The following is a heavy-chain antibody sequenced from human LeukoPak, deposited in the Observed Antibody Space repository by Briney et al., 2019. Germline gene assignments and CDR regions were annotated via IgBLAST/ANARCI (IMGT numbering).Heavy chain of an antibody. CDR1: GFSITSGYF. CDR2: IYTTGAGST. J-gene: IGHJ4*02. CDR3: ARDSYYYDSRGYYRFDY. D-gene: IGHD3-22*01. V-gene: IGHV4-38-2*02. Sequence: SETLSLTCSVSGFSITSGYFWGWIRQSPGKGLEWIGNIYTTGAGSTYYNPSVKSRVTLFSDKAKNQLSLKMNSVTAADTAVYYCARDSYYYDSRGYYRFDYWGQGTLVTVSS.